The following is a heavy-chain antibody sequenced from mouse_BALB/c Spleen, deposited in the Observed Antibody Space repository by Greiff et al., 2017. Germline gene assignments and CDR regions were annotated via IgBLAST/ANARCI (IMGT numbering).Heavy chain of an antibody. J-gene: IGHJ4*01. CDR2: IDPSDSET. D-gene: IGHD1-1*01. Sequence: VQLVESGPQLVRPGASVKISCKASGYSFTSYWMHWVKQRPGQGLEWIGMIDPSDSETRLNQKFKDKATLTVDKSSSTAYMQLSSPTSEDSAVYYCARGNYGYAMDYWGQGTSVTVSS. CDR3: ARGNYGYAMDY. V-gene: IGHV1S126*01. CDR1: GYSFTSYW.